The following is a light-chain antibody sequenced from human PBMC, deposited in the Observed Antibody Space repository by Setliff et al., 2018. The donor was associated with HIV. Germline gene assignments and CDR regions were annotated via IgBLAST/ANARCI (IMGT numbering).Light chain of an antibody. V-gene: IGLV2-14*03. J-gene: IGLJ1*01. Sequence: QSVLAQPASVTGSPGQSITISCTGTSSDSGLFNSVSWYRQFPGKGPTLVIFDVSQRPSGVSNRFSGSKSGNIASLIISGLQAEDEADYFCCSYSGRSTYVFGSGTKVTVL. CDR3: CSYSGRSTYV. CDR1: SSDSGLFNS. CDR2: DVS.